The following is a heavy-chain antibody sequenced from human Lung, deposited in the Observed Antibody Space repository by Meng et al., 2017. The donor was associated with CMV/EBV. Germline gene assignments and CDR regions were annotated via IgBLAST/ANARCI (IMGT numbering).Heavy chain of an antibody. CDR1: AYTFSTYT. J-gene: IGHJ5*02. CDR2: ISTNTGTP. D-gene: IGHD2/OR15-2a*01. Sequence: QLLQLGSKFQKPGSSVKVSCKASAYTFSTYTINWVRQAHGRGLEWMGWISTNTGTPTYTQGFTGRFVFSLDTSVSTAYLQISSLKAEDTAVYYCARGGNFNPWGQGTLVTVSS. CDR3: ARGGNFNP. V-gene: IGHV7-4-1*02.